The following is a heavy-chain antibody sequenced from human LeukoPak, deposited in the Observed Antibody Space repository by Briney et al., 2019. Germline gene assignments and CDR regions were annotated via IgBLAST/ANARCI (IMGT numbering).Heavy chain of an antibody. V-gene: IGHV4-59*01. J-gene: IGHJ3*02. Sequence: SETLSLTCTVSGGTISRYYWSWIRQPPGKGLEWIGYIYYSGSTNYNPSLKSRVTISVDTSKNQFSLKLSSVTAADTAVYYCARDTPPRDTYYYDSSGYYLGAFDIWGQGTMVTVSS. CDR2: IYYSGST. CDR3: ARDTPPRDTYYYDSSGYYLGAFDI. D-gene: IGHD3-22*01. CDR1: GGTISRYY.